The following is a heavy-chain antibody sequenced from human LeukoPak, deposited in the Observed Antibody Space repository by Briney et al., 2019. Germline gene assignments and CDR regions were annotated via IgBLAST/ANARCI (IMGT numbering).Heavy chain of an antibody. J-gene: IGHJ4*02. V-gene: IGHV1-2*02. Sequence: ASVKVSCKASGYTFTGYYMHWVRQAPGQGLEWMGYIYPNSGATKYAQKFQGRVTMTRDTSISTAYMELSGLGSDDPAVYYCGTLLSNGPFDYWGQGSLVTVSS. CDR3: GTLLSNGPFDY. CDR2: IYPNSGAT. CDR1: GYTFTGYY.